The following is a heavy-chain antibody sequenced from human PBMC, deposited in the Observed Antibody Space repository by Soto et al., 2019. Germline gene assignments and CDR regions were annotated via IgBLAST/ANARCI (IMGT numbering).Heavy chain of an antibody. Sequence: EVQLLESGGGLVQPGGSLRLSCAASGFTFSSYAMSWVRQAPGKGLEWVSAISGSGGSTYYADSVKGRFTISRDNSKNTLYLQMNILRAEDTAVYYCAKGLVVVVAATPADYWGQGTLVTVSS. CDR3: AKGLVVVVAATPADY. CDR2: ISGSGGST. J-gene: IGHJ4*02. D-gene: IGHD2-15*01. V-gene: IGHV3-23*01. CDR1: GFTFSSYA.